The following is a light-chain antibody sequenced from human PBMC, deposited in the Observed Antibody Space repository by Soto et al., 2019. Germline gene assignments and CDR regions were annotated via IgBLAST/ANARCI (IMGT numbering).Light chain of an antibody. Sequence: EIILTQSPATLSLSPGERATLSCRASQSVSSYLACYQHKPGQAPRLLIYDPSTRATGIPARFSGSGSGTDFTLTISSLEPEDFAVYYCQQRSTPLTFGGGTKVEIK. CDR2: DPS. J-gene: IGKJ4*01. CDR3: QQRSTPLT. V-gene: IGKV3-11*01. CDR1: QSVSSY.